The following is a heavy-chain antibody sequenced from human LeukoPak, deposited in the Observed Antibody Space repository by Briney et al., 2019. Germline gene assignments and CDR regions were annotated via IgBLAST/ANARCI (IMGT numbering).Heavy chain of an antibody. J-gene: IGHJ6*02. Sequence: GGSLRLSCAASGFTFSSYGMHWVRQAPGKGLEWVAVIWYDGSNKYYADSVKGRFTISRDNSKNTLYLQMNSLRAEDTAVYYCARETTVTDYYYYGMDVWSQGTTVTVSS. CDR2: IWYDGSNK. CDR3: ARETTVTDYYYYGMDV. CDR1: GFTFSSYG. D-gene: IGHD4-11*01. V-gene: IGHV3-33*08.